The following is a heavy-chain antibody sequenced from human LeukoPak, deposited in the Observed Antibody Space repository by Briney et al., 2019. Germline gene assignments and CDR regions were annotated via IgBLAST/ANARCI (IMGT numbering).Heavy chain of an antibody. Sequence: GGSLRLSCAASGFSFNSDWMDWVRQAPGKGLEWVSVIYSGGSTYYADSVKGRFTISRDNSKNTLYLQMNSLRAEDTAVYYCARVQYGDFDYWGQGTLVTVSS. CDR1: GFSFNSDW. D-gene: IGHD4-17*01. CDR3: ARVQYGDFDY. CDR2: IYSGGST. V-gene: IGHV3-53*01. J-gene: IGHJ4*02.